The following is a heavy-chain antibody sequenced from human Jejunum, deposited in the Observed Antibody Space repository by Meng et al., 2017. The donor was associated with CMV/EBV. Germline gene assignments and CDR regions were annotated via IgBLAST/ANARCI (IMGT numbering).Heavy chain of an antibody. D-gene: IGHD3-22*01. CDR2: INGDSSTA. Sequence: CALRDSWMHWVHHAPEKGLIWVARINGDSSTATYADSVQGRFTISRDNSKDTLSLQMDSLRPDDTAIYYCARYNYYDSSGFRAHFDSWGQGTLVTVSS. V-gene: IGHV3-74*01. CDR1: CALRDSW. CDR3: ARYNYYDSSGFRAHFDS. J-gene: IGHJ5*01.